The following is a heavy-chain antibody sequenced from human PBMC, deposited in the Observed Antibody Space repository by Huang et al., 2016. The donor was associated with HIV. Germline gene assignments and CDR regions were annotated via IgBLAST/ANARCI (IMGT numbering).Heavy chain of an antibody. D-gene: IGHD3-10*01. V-gene: IGHV4-34*01. Sequence: VQLQQWGAGLLKPSETLSLTCAVYGGSFSSYSWSWIRQSPGTGLHWVGEIDHSGATTYNPSLQSRLTLSVDTSKNQFSLRLTSVTAADTAVYYWASRRPRVRGGGGDFPSWGQGTLVTVSS. CDR1: GGSFSSYS. CDR2: IDHSGAT. J-gene: IGHJ4*02. CDR3: ASRRPRVRGGGGDFPS.